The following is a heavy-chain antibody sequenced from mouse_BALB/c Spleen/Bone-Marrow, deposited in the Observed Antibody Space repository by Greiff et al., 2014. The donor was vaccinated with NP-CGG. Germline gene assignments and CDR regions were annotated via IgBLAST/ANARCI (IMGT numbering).Heavy chain of an antibody. J-gene: IGHJ1*01. CDR1: GYTFTSYY. CDR3: TRSNYGYGFFDV. Sequence: QVQLQQSGAELVKPGASVKLSCKASGYTFTSYYMYWVKQRPGQGLEWIGEINPSNGGTNFNEKFKSKATLTVDKSSNTAYVQLSSLTSEDSAVYHCTRSNYGYGFFDVWGAGTTVTVSS. V-gene: IGHV1S81*02. CDR2: INPSNGGT. D-gene: IGHD1-1*01.